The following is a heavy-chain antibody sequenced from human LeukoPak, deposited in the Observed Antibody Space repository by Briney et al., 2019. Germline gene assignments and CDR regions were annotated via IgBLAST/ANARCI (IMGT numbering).Heavy chain of an antibody. CDR1: GGSFTGYY. V-gene: IGHV4-34*01. Sequence: SETLSLTCAVYGGSFTGYYWSWISQPPRQGLEWIGEINHSGSTYYTPSLKSRAIISVDTSKNQFSLKLSSVTAADTAVYYCARGPSSGWYHLWGQGTLVTVSS. D-gene: IGHD6-19*01. CDR2: INHSGST. J-gene: IGHJ5*02. CDR3: ARGPSSGWYHL.